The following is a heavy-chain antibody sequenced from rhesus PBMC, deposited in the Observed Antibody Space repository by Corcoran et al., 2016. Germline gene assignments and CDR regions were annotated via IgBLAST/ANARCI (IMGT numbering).Heavy chain of an antibody. D-gene: IGHD5-42*01. J-gene: IGHJ4*01. CDR1: GGSISSSY. V-gene: IGHV4-169*02. CDR2: IGGCRGSN. CDR3: AGKGYSNSLFFDY. Sequence: QLQLQESGPGLVKPSETLSLTCAVSGGSISSSYWSWIRQAPGKGLEWIGYIGGCRGSNKYNPSLKSRVTRSVDTSKNQLSLKLSSVTAADTAVYYCAGKGYSNSLFFDYWGQGVLVTVSS.